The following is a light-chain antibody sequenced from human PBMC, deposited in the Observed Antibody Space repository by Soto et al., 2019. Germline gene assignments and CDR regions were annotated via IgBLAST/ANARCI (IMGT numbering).Light chain of an antibody. CDR2: KAS. V-gene: IGKV1-5*03. CDR3: QQYNSYPYT. J-gene: IGKJ2*01. Sequence: DIQMTQSPSTLSASVGDRVTITCRASQSISSWLAWYQQKPGKAPKLLIYKASSLESGVPSRFSGSGSGTAFTLTISSLQPDDFAPYYCQQYNSYPYTFGQGTKLEIK. CDR1: QSISSW.